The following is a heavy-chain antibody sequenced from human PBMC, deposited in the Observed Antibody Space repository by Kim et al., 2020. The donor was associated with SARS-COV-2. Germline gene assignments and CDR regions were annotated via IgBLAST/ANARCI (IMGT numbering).Heavy chain of an antibody. V-gene: IGHV3-23*01. CDR3: AKDSSGGDWNRHYYGMDV. CDR2: ISGSGGTI. D-gene: IGHD2-21*02. Sequence: GGSLRLSCAASGFTLSRYAMSWVRQAPGKGLQWVSGISGSGGTIYYADSVKGRFTISKDNSKNTLYLQMNSLRVEDTAAYFCAKDSSGGDWNRHYYGMDVWGQGTTVTVSS. CDR1: GFTLSRYA. J-gene: IGHJ6*02.